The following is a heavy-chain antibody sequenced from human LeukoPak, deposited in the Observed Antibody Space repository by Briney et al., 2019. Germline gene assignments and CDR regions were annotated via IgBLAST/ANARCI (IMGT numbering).Heavy chain of an antibody. J-gene: IGHJ3*02. D-gene: IGHD3-10*01. V-gene: IGHV4-4*07. CDR3: AKSNGYGLVDI. CDR2: IYTSGST. CDR1: GGSISSYY. Sequence: PSETLSLTCTVSGGSISSYYWSWIRQPAGKGLEWIGRIYTSGSTNYNPSLKSRVTISLDTSRNQFSLKLNSVTAADTAVYYCAKSNGYGLVDIWGQGTMVTVSS.